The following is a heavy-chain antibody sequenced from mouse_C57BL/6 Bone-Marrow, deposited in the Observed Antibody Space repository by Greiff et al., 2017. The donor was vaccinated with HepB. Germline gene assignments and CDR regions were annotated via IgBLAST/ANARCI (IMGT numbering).Heavy chain of an antibody. CDR3: ARDTTVEPNWYFDV. D-gene: IGHD1-1*01. Sequence: DVKLVESGGGLVQSGRSLRLSCATSGFTFSDFYMEWVRQAPGKGLEWIAASRNKANDYTTEYSASVKGRFIVSRDTSQSILYLQMNALRAEDTAIYYCARDTTVEPNWYFDVWGTGTTVTVSS. J-gene: IGHJ1*03. V-gene: IGHV7-1*01. CDR2: SRNKANDYTT. CDR1: GFTFSDFY.